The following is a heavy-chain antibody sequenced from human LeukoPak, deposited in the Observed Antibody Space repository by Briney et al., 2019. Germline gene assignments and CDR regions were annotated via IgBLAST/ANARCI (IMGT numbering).Heavy chain of an antibody. CDR3: ATPATVVTGYYYYGMDV. D-gene: IGHD4-23*01. Sequence: GGSLRLSCAASGFTVSSNYTSWVRQAPGKGLEWVSVIYSGGSTYYADSVKGRFTISRDNSKNTLYLQMNSLRAEDTAVYYCATPATVVTGYYYYGMDVWGQGTTVTVSS. V-gene: IGHV3-53*01. CDR1: GFTVSSNY. CDR2: IYSGGST. J-gene: IGHJ6*02.